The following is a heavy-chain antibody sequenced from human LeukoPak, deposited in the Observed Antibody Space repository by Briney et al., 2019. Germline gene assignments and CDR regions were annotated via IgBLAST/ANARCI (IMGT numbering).Heavy chain of an antibody. CDR3: ARDQSPSSSWPRYLDAFDI. D-gene: IGHD6-13*01. V-gene: IGHV3-30*04. Sequence: PGGSLRLSCAASGFTFSSYAMHWVRQAPGKGLEWVAVISYDGSNKYYADSAKGRFTISRDNSKNTLYLQMNSLRAEDTAVYYCARDQSPSSSWPRYLDAFDIWGQGTMVTVSS. J-gene: IGHJ3*02. CDR1: GFTFSSYA. CDR2: ISYDGSNK.